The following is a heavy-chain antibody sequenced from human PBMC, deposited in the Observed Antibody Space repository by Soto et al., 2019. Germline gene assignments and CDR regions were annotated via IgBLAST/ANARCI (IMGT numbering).Heavy chain of an antibody. Sequence: QVQLVESGGGVVQPGRSLRLSCAASGFTFSSYGMHWVRQAPGKGLEWVAVIWYDGSNKYYADSVKGRFTISRDNSKNTLYLQMNSRRAEDTAVYYCARARVSSSYPDYGMDVWGQGTTVTVSS. CDR3: ARARVSSSYPDYGMDV. V-gene: IGHV3-33*01. J-gene: IGHJ6*02. D-gene: IGHD6-6*01. CDR2: IWYDGSNK. CDR1: GFTFSSYG.